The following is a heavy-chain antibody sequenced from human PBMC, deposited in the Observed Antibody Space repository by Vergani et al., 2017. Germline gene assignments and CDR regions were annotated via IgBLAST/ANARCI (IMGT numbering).Heavy chain of an antibody. CDR2: ISAYNGNT. CDR1: GYTFTSYG. V-gene: IGHV1-18*01. J-gene: IGHJ4*02. Sequence: QVQLVQSGAEVKKPGASVKVSCKASGYTFTSYGISWVRQAPGQGLEWMGWISAYNGNTNYAQKLQGRVTMTTDTSTSTAYMELRSLRSDDTAVYYCARDQDSSGWYFVRFRTMEQGHHDYWGQGTLVTVSS. D-gene: IGHD6-19*01. CDR3: ARDQDSSGWYFVRFRTMEQGHHDY.